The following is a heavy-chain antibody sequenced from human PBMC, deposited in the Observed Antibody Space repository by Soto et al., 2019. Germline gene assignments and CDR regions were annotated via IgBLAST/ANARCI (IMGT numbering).Heavy chain of an antibody. CDR3: ARGGYYDNVWGKLSHYGLDV. CDR1: GYTFIRYG. D-gene: IGHD3-16*01. Sequence: QVQLVQSASEVMKPGASVKVSCKASGYTFIRYGITWVRQAPGQRLEWMGWISPYNDQTIYAQNLQGRVTMTADTSTSTVYMQLRSLKSDDTAVYYCARGGYYDNVWGKLSHYGLDVWGQGTSVTVSS. V-gene: IGHV1-18*01. CDR2: ISPYNDQT. J-gene: IGHJ6*02.